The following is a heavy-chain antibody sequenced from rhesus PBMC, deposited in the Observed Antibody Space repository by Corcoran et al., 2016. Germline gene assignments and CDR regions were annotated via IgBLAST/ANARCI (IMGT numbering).Heavy chain of an antibody. D-gene: IGHD6-37*01. CDR1: GGSISSNY. CDR2: ISASGCST. CDR3: ATVKYSGGWPIDY. Sequence: QLQLQESGPGLVKPSETLSLTCAVSGGSISSNYWSWIRRPPGKGLEWIGRISASGCSTHYTPPLKSRLTISSDTSKNQFSLKLSSVTAADTAVYYCATVKYSGGWPIDYWGQGVLVTVSS. V-gene: IGHV4-173*01. J-gene: IGHJ4*01.